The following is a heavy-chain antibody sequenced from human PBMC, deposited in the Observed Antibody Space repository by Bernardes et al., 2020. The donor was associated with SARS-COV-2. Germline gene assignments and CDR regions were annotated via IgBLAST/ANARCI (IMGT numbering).Heavy chain of an antibody. CDR2: IDPSDSYT. V-gene: IGHV5-10-1*01. Sequence: GESLKISCKGSGYSFTSYWISWVRQMPGKGLEWMGRIDPSDSYTNYSPSFQGHVTISADKSISTAYLQWSSLKASDTAMYYCARHARIWYISGWYDWFDPWGQGTLVTVSS. CDR1: GYSFTSYW. CDR3: ARHARIWYISGWYDWFDP. D-gene: IGHD6-19*01. J-gene: IGHJ5*02.